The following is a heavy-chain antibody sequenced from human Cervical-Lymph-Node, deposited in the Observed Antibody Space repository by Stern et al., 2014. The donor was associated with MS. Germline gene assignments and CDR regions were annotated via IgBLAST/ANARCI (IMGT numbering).Heavy chain of an antibody. CDR3: ARGVVSNRAAATLHNLFDP. CDR2: ILPILGLP. J-gene: IGHJ5*02. D-gene: IGHD2-15*01. Sequence: VQLEESGAEVKKPGSSVNVSCKASGGTFSSSYAITWMRQAPGPGLEWMGRILPILGLPNYAQKFQGRVTITADTSTSTAYMELSSLRSEDTAVYYCARGVVSNRAAATLHNLFDPWGQGTLVTVSS. CDR1: GGTFSSSYA. V-gene: IGHV1-69*09.